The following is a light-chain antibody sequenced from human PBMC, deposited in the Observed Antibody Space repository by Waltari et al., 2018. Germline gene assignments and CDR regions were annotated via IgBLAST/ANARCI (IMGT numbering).Light chain of an antibody. CDR1: SSKLGRSI. Sequence: QSVLTQPPSASGTPGQRVTLPCSGSSSKLGRSIVNWYQPLPGTAPKLLINSNNERPSGVPDRFSGSKSGTSASLAISGLQSEDEADYYCAAWGGSLNGYVFGTGTKVTVL. V-gene: IGLV1-44*01. CDR3: AAWGGSLNGYV. J-gene: IGLJ1*01. CDR2: SNN.